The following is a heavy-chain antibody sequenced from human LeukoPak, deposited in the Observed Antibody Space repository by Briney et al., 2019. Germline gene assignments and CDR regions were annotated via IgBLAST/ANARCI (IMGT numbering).Heavy chain of an antibody. Sequence: SETLSLTCTVSGGTVSGYYGSWIRQPPGKGLEYIGNIFYTGTTLYSPSLKTRVTMPVDTSENQLSLKLSSVTAADTAVYYCARHDVVPVIRRGFDFWGQGTLVTVSS. D-gene: IGHD2-21*02. J-gene: IGHJ4*02. CDR3: ARHDVVPVIRRGFDF. CDR2: IFYTGTT. CDR1: GGTVSGYY. V-gene: IGHV4-59*08.